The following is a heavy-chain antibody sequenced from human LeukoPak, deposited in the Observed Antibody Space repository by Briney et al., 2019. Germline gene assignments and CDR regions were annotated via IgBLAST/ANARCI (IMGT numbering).Heavy chain of an antibody. V-gene: IGHV4-61*01. CDR1: GGSFSSPNSY. CDR3: ARNTSSSPWFDP. Sequence: SETLSLTCTVSGGSFSSPNSYWSWIRQPPGKGLEWIGNVYHIGTTTYSSSLKSRVTISVDTSKNQFSLELASETAADTAVYYCARNTSSSPWFDPWGQGTLVTVSS. J-gene: IGHJ5*02. CDR2: VYHIGTT. D-gene: IGHD6-6*01.